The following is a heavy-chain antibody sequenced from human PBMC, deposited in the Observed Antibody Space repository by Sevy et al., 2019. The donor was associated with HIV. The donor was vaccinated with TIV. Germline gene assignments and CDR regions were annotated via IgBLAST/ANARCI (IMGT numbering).Heavy chain of an antibody. Sequence: GRSLRLSCAASGFTFSDYYMSWIRQAPGKGLEWVSYISSSGSTIYYADSVKGRFTISRDNAKNSLYLQMNSLRAEDTAVYYCARASGSGVSRGDWFDPWGQGTLVTVSS. D-gene: IGHD3-10*01. V-gene: IGHV3-11*01. CDR2: ISSSGSTI. CDR3: ARASGSGVSRGDWFDP. J-gene: IGHJ5*02. CDR1: GFTFSDYY.